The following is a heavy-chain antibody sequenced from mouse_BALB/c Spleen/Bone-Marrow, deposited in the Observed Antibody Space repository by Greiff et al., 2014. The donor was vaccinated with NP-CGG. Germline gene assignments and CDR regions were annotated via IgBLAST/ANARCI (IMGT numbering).Heavy chain of an antibody. D-gene: IGHD2-4*01. V-gene: IGHV1-37*01. CDR1: GYSFTGYF. Sequence: VQLEESGPDLVRPGASVKLSCKASGYSFTGYFLNWVRQSPGKSLEWIGRIDPFNGDTFYNQKFKGKATLTVDKSSTTAHMELLSLTSEDSAVYYCGRWGDDCNYAMDYWGQGTSVTVSS. CDR2: IDPFNGDT. CDR3: GRWGDDCNYAMDY. J-gene: IGHJ4*01.